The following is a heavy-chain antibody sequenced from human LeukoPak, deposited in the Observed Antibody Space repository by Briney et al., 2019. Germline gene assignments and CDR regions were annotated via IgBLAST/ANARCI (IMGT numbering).Heavy chain of an antibody. CDR1: GFTFDDYA. D-gene: IGHD5-12*01. CDR3: AKDFPVATMLVLPDH. CDR2: ISWNSGSI. J-gene: IGHJ4*02. V-gene: IGHV3-9*01. Sequence: GGSLRLSCAASGFTFDDYAMHWVRQAPGKGLEWVSGISWNSGSIGYADSVKGRFTISRDNAKNSLYLQMNSLRAEDTALYYCAKDFPVATMLVLPDHWGQGTLVTVSS.